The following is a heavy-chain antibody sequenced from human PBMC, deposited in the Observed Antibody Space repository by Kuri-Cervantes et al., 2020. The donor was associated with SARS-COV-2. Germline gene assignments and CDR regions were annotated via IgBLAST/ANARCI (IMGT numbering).Heavy chain of an antibody. CDR2: ISAYNGNT. V-gene: IGHV1-18*01. CDR1: GYTFTSYG. J-gene: IGHJ6*02. CDR3: ARGGGGSGTSCYDGSYYYGMDV. D-gene: IGHD2-2*01. Sequence: ASVKVSCKASGYTFTSYGISWARQAPGQGLEWMGWISAYNGNTNYAQKLQGRVTMTTDTSTSTAYMELRSLRSDDTAVYYCARGGGGSGTSCYDGSYYYGMDVWGQGTTVTVSS.